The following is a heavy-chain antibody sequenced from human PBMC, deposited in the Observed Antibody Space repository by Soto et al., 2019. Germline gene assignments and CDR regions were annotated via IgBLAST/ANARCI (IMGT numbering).Heavy chain of an antibody. J-gene: IGHJ6*02. V-gene: IGHV3-74*01. CDR1: GFTFNIYW. CDR2: INSDARST. CDR3: ARGVRSGRYPCYYCALDL. Sequence: EVQLVESGGGLVQPGGSLRLSCAASGFTFNIYWMHWVRQAPGKGLVWVSRINSDARSTNYADSVKGRFTIYRDNXQXTXDLQMNSLRVEYTAVYYCARGVRSGRYPCYYCALDLWGQGTTVTVSS. D-gene: IGHD1-26*01.